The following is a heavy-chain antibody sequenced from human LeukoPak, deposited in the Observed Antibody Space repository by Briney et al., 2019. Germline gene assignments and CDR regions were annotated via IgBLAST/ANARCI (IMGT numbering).Heavy chain of an antibody. V-gene: IGHV4-59*08. J-gene: IGHJ4*02. CDR2: IYYSGST. Sequence: SETLSLTCTVSGGSISSYYWSWIRQPPGKGLEWIGYIYYSGSTNYNPSLKSRVTISVDTSKNQFSLKLSSVTAADTAVYYCARQRPSGEIGYFDYWGQGTLVTVSS. CDR1: GGSISSYY. CDR3: ARQRPSGEIGYFDY. D-gene: IGHD2-21*01.